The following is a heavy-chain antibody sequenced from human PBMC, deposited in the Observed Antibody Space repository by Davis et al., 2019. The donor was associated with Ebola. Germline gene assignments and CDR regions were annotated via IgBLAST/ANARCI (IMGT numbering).Heavy chain of an antibody. D-gene: IGHD3-9*01. J-gene: IGHJ6*02. CDR1: GFIVSNSY. CDR2: LYSGGTT. Sequence: GGSLRLSCAASGFIVSNSYMSWVRQAPGKGLEWVSILYSGGTTYYGPSVKGRFTISRDNSKNTLYFQMDSLRAEDTAVYYCARATGSPPHYYAMDVWGRGTTVIVSS. CDR3: ARATGSPPHYYAMDV. V-gene: IGHV3-53*01.